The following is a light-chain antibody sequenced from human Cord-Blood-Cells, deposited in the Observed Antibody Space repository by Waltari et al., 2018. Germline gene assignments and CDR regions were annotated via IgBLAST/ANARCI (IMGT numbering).Light chain of an antibody. Sequence: QSALTPPASVSGSPGQSITISCTGTSRAVGSYNLFSWYQQHPGKAPKLMIYEGSKRPSGVSNRFSGSKSGNTASLTISGLQAEDEADYYCCSYAGSSTWVFGGGTKLTVL. CDR3: CSYAGSSTWV. V-gene: IGLV2-23*01. CDR2: EGS. J-gene: IGLJ3*02. CDR1: SRAVGSYNL.